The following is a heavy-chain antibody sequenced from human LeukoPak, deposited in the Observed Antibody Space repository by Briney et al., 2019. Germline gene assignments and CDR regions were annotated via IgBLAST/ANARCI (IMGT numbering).Heavy chain of an antibody. Sequence: GGSLRLSCAASGFTFDDYAMHWVRQAPGKGLEWVSGISWNSGSIGYADSVKGRFTISRDNAKNSLYLQMNSLRAEDTALYYCAKVPSKWSGYGDGYYFDYWGQGTLVTVSS. D-gene: IGHD4-17*01. CDR3: AKVPSKWSGYGDGYYFDY. V-gene: IGHV3-9*01. CDR1: GFTFDDYA. J-gene: IGHJ4*02. CDR2: ISWNSGSI.